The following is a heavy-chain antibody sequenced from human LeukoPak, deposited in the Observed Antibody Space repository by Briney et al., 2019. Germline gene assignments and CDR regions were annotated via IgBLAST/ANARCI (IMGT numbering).Heavy chain of an antibody. J-gene: IGHJ6*03. CDR1: GFTFGSYW. D-gene: IGHD3-3*01. CDR2: IKQDGSEK. CDR3: ARNRYMGTTYYDFWSGYRPSHGYYYYMDA. V-gene: IGHV3-7*01. Sequence: GGSLRLSCAASGFTFGSYWMSWVRQAPGKGLEWVANIKQDGSEKYYVDSVKGRFTISRDNAKNSLYLQMNSLRAEDTAVYYCARNRYMGTTYYDFWSGYRPSHGYYYYMDAWGKGTTVTVSS.